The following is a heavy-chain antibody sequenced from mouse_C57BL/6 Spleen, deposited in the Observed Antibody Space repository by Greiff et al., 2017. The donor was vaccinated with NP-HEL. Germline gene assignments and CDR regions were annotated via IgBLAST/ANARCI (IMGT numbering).Heavy chain of an antibody. J-gene: IGHJ3*01. V-gene: IGHV2-2*01. CDR3: ASIYYYGSSPAWFAY. CDR2: IWSGGST. CDR1: GFSLTSYG. Sequence: VKVVESGPGLVQPSQSLSITCTVSGFSLTSYGVHWVRQSPGKGLEWLGVIWSGGSTDYNAAFISRLSISKDNSKSQVFFKMNSLQADDTAIYYCASIYYYGSSPAWFAYWGQGTLVTVSA. D-gene: IGHD1-1*01.